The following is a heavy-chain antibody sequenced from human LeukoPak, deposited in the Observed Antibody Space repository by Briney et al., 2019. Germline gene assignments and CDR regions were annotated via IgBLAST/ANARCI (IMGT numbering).Heavy chain of an antibody. V-gene: IGHV3-48*03. CDR1: GFTFSTYE. Sequence: GGSLRLSCAASGFTFSTYEMNWFRQAPGRGREWVSHISGTGNAVYYADSVKGRFTISRDNAKDSLYLQMNSVRVEDTAVYYCARESPGGYWGQGTLVTVSS. D-gene: IGHD3-10*01. CDR3: ARESPGGY. CDR2: ISGTGNAV. J-gene: IGHJ4*02.